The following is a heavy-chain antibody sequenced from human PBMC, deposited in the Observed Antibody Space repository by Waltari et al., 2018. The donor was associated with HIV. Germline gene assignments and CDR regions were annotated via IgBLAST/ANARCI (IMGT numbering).Heavy chain of an antibody. V-gene: IGHV3-9*01. J-gene: IGHJ6*02. CDR1: GFNFDDYA. Sequence: EVQLVESGGGLVEPGRSLRLSCSGVGFNFDDYAMPWVRQVPGMGLEWVSGISWNSGNIGEAAAVQGRFTIVRDNAKKTLYLQMDNLRIEDTALYHCAKFGGGRGFIQWYYYSGLDVWGQGTAVIVSS. CDR2: ISWNSGNI. CDR3: AKFGGGRGFIQWYYYSGLDV. D-gene: IGHD3-16*01.